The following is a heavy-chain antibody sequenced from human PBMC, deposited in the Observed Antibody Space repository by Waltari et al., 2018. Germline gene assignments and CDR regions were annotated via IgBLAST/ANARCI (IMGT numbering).Heavy chain of an antibody. Sequence: ELQLSESGGGVIQPGESLRLSCAASGFIFSDYDISWVRQAPGRGLEWVSALTYGGENTFYSDSVKGRFTVFRDDSKNTIHLQTNNLRPEDTGVYYCARFRVSSGWYFDLWGRGTLVTVSS. J-gene: IGHJ2*01. D-gene: IGHD6-13*01. CDR1: GFIFSDYD. CDR3: ARFRVSSGWYFDL. CDR2: LTYGGENT. V-gene: IGHV3-23*01.